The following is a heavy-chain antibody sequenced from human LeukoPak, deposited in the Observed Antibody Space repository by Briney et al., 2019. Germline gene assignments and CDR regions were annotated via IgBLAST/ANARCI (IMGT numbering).Heavy chain of an antibody. Sequence: SETLSLTCAVYGGSFSGYYWSWIRQPPGKGLEWIGEINHSGSTNYNPSLKSRVTISVDTSKNQFSLKLSSVTAADTAVYYCARSMVQGVIIITNWFDPWGQGTLVTVSS. J-gene: IGHJ5*02. CDR2: INHSGST. V-gene: IGHV4-34*01. CDR1: GGSFSGYY. CDR3: ARSMVQGVIIITNWFDP. D-gene: IGHD3-10*01.